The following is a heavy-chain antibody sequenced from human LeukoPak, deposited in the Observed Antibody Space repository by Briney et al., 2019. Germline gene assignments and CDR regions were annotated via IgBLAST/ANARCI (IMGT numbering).Heavy chain of an antibody. D-gene: IGHD3-22*01. CDR3: ARAITMIVVVMVY. CDR2: INPNSGGT. Sequence: ASVKVSCKASGYTFTGYYMHWVRQAPGQGLEWMGWINPNSGGTNYAQKFQGRVTMTRDTSISTAYVELSRLRSDDTAVYYCARAITMIVVVMVYWGQGTLVTVSS. J-gene: IGHJ4*02. V-gene: IGHV1-2*02. CDR1: GYTFTGYY.